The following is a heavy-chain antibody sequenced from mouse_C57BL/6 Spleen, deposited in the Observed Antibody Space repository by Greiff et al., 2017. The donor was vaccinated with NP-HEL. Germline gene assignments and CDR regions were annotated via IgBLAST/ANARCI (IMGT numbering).Heavy chain of an antibody. J-gene: IGHJ1*03. CDR2: IDPSDSET. Sequence: QVQLQQPGAELVRPGSSVKLSCKASGYTFTSYWMHWVKQRPIQGLEWIGNIDPSDSETHYNQKFKDKATLTVDKSSSTAYMQLSSLTSEDSAVYYCARRGWDRYFDVWGTGTTVTVSS. CDR3: ARRGWDRYFDV. V-gene: IGHV1-52*01. D-gene: IGHD4-1*01. CDR1: GYTFTSYW.